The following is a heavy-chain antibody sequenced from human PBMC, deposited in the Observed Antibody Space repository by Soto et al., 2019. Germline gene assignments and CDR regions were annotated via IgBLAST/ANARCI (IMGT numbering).Heavy chain of an antibody. CDR2: ISYDGSSK. CDR3: ARECDRGGGSYFLFFDL. Sequence: QVQLVESGGGVVQPGRSLRLSCVASGFTITPYTMHWVRQAPGKGLEWVALISYDGSSKRYADSVKGRFTISRDNSRDTQYLLIASLRDEDTADYYCARECDRGGGSYFLFFDLWGRGTLVAVSS. D-gene: IGHD2-21*02. V-gene: IGHV3-30*04. CDR1: GFTITPYT. J-gene: IGHJ2*01.